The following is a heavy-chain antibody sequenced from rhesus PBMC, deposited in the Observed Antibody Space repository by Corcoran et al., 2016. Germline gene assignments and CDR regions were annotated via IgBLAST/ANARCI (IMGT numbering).Heavy chain of an antibody. D-gene: IGHD3-28*01. CDR1: GGSVSSSNW. V-gene: IGHV4-65*01. CDR3: ASIYDSGYFDY. J-gene: IGHJ4*01. CDR2: ISGSSGST. Sequence: QVQLQESGPGLVKPPETLSLTCAVSGGSVSSSNWWSWICQPPGKGLEWIGYISGSSGSTYYNPSLTRRVTISTDTSKSQFSLNLSSVTAADTAVYYCASIYDSGYFDYWGHGVLVTVSS.